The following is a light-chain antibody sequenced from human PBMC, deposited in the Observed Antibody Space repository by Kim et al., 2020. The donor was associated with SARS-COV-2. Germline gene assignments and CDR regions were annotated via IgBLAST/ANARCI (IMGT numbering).Light chain of an antibody. CDR2: GKN. CDR3: DSRDTSGNHWDWV. Sequence: SSELTQDPAVSVALGQTVRITCQGDSLRSDYANWYQQKPGQAPVLVIYGKNNRPSGIPDRFSGSSSGNTASLTITGAQAEDEADYYCDSRDTSGNHWDWV. J-gene: IGLJ3*02. V-gene: IGLV3-19*01. CDR1: SLRSDY.